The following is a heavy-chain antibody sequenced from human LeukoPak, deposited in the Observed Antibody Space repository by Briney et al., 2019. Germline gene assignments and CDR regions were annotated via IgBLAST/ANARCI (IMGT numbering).Heavy chain of an antibody. Sequence: GASVKVSCKASEYTFTGYYMHWVRQAPGQGLGWMGWINPNSGGTNYAQKFQGWVTMTRDTSISTAYMELSRLRSDDTAVYYCARETGSYDFWSGYQPYYYYGMDVWGQGTTVTVSS. CDR3: ARETGSYDFWSGYQPYYYYGMDV. J-gene: IGHJ6*02. CDR1: EYTFTGYY. V-gene: IGHV1-2*04. D-gene: IGHD3-3*01. CDR2: INPNSGGT.